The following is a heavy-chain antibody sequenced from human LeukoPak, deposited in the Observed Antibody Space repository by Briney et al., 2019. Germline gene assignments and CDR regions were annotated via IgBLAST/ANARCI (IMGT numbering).Heavy chain of an antibody. V-gene: IGHV3-7*04. D-gene: IGHD2-2*01. J-gene: IGHJ4*02. Sequence: GGSLRLSCTASGFTYSTCWMRWVRQAAGRGLGWVASIKQDGSEKSYVDSVKGRFTISRDNAKNSLYLQMNSLRAEDTAVYYCARGGYQLLWYWGQGTLVTVSS. CDR2: IKQDGSEK. CDR1: GFTYSTCW. CDR3: ARGGYQLLWY.